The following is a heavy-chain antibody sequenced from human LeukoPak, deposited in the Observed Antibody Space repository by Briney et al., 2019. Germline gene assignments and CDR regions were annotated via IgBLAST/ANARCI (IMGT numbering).Heavy chain of an antibody. J-gene: IGHJ4*02. CDR3: AKDQAPRAARVIYFDY. V-gene: IGHV3-23*01. D-gene: IGHD2-15*01. CDR1: GFTFSSYA. CDR2: ISGSGGST. Sequence: GGSLRLSCAASGFTFSSYAMSWVRQAPGKGLEWVSAISGSGGSTYYADSVKGRFTISRDNSKNTLYLHMDSLRVEDTAVYYCAKDQAPRAARVIYFDYWGQGNLVTVSS.